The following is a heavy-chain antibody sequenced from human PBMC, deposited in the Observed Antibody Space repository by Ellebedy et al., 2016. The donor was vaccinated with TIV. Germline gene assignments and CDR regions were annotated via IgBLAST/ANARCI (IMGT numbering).Heavy chain of an antibody. CDR2: ISYDGNNQ. CDR3: ARENIEKSSRFAGWFDP. D-gene: IGHD6-13*01. Sequence: PGGSLRLSCAASGFTFSNFGVHWVRQAPGKGLEWVAVISYDGNNQYYADSVKGRFTISRDDSKDTLYLQMNSLRAEDTALYYCARENIEKSSRFAGWFDPWGQGTLVTVSS. V-gene: IGHV3-30*03. CDR1: GFTFSNFG. J-gene: IGHJ5*02.